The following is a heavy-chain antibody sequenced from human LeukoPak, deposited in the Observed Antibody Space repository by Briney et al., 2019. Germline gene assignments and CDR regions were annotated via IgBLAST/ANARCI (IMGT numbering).Heavy chain of an antibody. CDR3: AKEGRSLQTY. V-gene: IGHV3-7*03. CDR2: IKEDGTET. CDR1: GFTFSAYW. Sequence: GGTLRLSCAVSGFTFSAYWTSWVRLAPGKGLEWVANIKEDGTETYYVDSVKGRFTISRDNAKNSLYLQMNSLRVEDTAVYYCAKEGRSLQTYWGQGTLVTVSS. D-gene: IGHD5-24*01. J-gene: IGHJ4*02.